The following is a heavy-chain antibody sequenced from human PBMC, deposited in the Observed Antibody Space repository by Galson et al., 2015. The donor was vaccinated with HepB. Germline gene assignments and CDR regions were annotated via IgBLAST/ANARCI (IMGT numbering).Heavy chain of an antibody. J-gene: IGHJ6*03. Sequence: QSGAEVKKPGESLKISCKGSGYSFTSYWIGWVRQMPGKGLEWMGIIYPGDSDTRYSPSFQGQVTISADKSISTAYLQWSSLKASDTAMYYCARGGYCSGTSCYIYYYMDVWGKGTTVTVSS. CDR2: IYPGDSDT. CDR1: GYSFTSYW. CDR3: ARGGYCSGTSCYIYYYMDV. D-gene: IGHD2-2*02. V-gene: IGHV5-51*03.